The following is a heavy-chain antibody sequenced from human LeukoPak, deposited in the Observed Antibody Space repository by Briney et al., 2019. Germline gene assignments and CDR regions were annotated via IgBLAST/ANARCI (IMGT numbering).Heavy chain of an antibody. CDR1: GFTFSSYA. CDR2: ISGSGGST. D-gene: IGHD3-10*01. V-gene: IGHV3-23*01. J-gene: IGHJ4*02. CDR3: AKDGHYYGSGSYISY. Sequence: GGSLRLSCAASGFTFSSYAMSWVRQAPGKGLEWVSAISGSGGSTYYADSVKGRFTISGDNSKNTLYLQMNSLRAEDTAVYYCAKDGHYYGSGSYISYWGQGTLVTVSS.